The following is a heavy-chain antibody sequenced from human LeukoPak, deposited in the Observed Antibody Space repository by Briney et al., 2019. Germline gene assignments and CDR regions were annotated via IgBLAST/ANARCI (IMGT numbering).Heavy chain of an antibody. CDR2: IDHSGST. CDR3: ARVRGSYYDFWSGYYRGIYFDY. D-gene: IGHD3-3*01. J-gene: IGHJ4*02. Sequence: SETLSLTCTVSGYSISSGYYWGWIRQPPGKGLEWTGSIDHSGSTYYNPSLKSRVTISVDTSKNQFSLRLSSVTAADTAVYYCARVRGSYYDFWSGYYRGIYFDYWGQGTLVTVSS. V-gene: IGHV4-38-2*02. CDR1: GYSISSGYY.